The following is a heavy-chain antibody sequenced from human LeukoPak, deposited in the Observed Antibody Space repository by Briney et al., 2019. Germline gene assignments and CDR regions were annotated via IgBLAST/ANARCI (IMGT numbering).Heavy chain of an antibody. J-gene: IGHJ4*02. CDR3: ARRLYVYRKGGPDDY. V-gene: IGHV1-2*02. D-gene: IGHD5/OR15-5a*01. CDR2: INPNSGGT. CDR1: GYTFTGYY. Sequence: ASVKVSCKASGYTFTGYYMHWVRQAPGQGLEWMGWINPNSGGTNYAQKFQGRVTMTRDTSISTAYMELSRLRSDDTAVYYCARRLYVYRKGGPDDYWGQGTLVTVSS.